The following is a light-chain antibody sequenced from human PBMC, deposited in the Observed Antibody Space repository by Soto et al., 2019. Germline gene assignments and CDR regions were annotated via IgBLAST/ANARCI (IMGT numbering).Light chain of an antibody. CDR3: CSYAGSYTLV. Sequence: QSALTQPAAVSGSPGQSITISCTGTSSDVGGYNSVSWYQQLPGKAPKVMIYDVSKRPSGVIDRFSGSKSSNTASLTISGLQAEDEADYYCCSYAGSYTLVFGGGTKLTVL. J-gene: IGLJ3*02. CDR2: DVS. CDR1: SSDVGGYNS. V-gene: IGLV2-11*01.